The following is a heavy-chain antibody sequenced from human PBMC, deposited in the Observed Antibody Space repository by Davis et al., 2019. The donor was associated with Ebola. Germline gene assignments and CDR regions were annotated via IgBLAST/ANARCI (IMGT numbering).Heavy chain of an antibody. V-gene: IGHV3-48*02. CDR1: GFTLSSHS. CDR2: ISSSSSTI. Sequence: GESLKIPCAASGFTLSSHSMNWVRQAPGTGLEWVSYISSSSSTIYYADSVKGRFTISRDNAKNSLYLQMNSLRDEDTAVYYCARGIAVAGYYYYGMDVWGKGTTVTVSS. J-gene: IGHJ6*04. CDR3: ARGIAVAGYYYYGMDV. D-gene: IGHD6-19*01.